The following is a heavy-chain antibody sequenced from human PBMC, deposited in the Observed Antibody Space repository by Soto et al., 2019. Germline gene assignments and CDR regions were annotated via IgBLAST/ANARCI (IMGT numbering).Heavy chain of an antibody. CDR1: GFTFSSYW. J-gene: IGHJ4*02. CDR3: ARERGSRSYDL. Sequence: EVQLVESGGGLVQPGGSLRLSYAVSGFTFSSYWMSWARQAPGKGLEWVANIKQDGSEKYYVDSVKGRFTVSRDNAKNSLYLQMNSLRAEDTAVYYCARERGSRSYDLWGQGTLVTVSS. CDR2: IKQDGSEK. D-gene: IGHD3-3*01. V-gene: IGHV3-7*01.